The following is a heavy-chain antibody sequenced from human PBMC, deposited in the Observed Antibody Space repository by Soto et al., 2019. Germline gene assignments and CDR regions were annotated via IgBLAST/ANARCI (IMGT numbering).Heavy chain of an antibody. CDR2: IIPIFGTA. V-gene: IGHV1-69*13. Sequence: SVKVSCKASGGTFSSYSIRWVLQAPGQGLEWMGGIIPIFGTANYAQKFQGRVTITADESTSTAYMELSSLRSEDTAVYYCARASTLEYSSSRYYYGMDVWGQGTTVTVSS. CDR1: GGTFSSYS. CDR3: ARASTLEYSSSRYYYGMDV. J-gene: IGHJ6*02. D-gene: IGHD6-6*01.